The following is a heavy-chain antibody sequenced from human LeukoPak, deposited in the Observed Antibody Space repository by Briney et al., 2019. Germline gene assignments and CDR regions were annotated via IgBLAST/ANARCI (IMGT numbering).Heavy chain of an antibody. CDR3: VRDPRFSENFDY. V-gene: IGHV3-74*03. CDR1: GFTFSNYW. CDR2: INSGGSIT. J-gene: IGHJ4*02. D-gene: IGHD3-10*01. Sequence: GGSLRLSCVASGFTFSNYWMHWVRHAPGKGLLCVSRINSGGSITTYADSVKGRFTISRDNAKNTLYLQMNSLRAEDTAVYYCVRDPRFSENFDYWGQGTLVTVSS.